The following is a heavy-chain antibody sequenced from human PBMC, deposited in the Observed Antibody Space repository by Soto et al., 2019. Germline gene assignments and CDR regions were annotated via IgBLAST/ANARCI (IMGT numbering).Heavy chain of an antibody. Sequence: GGSLRLSCAASGFTFSSYWMSWVRQAPGKGLEWVANIKQDGSEKYYVDSVKGRFTISRDNAKNSLYLQMNSLRAEDTAVYYCARDRFHRYSAAGPYYYYYGMDVWGQGTTVTVSS. D-gene: IGHD6-13*01. CDR3: ARDRFHRYSAAGPYYYYYGMDV. V-gene: IGHV3-7*05. J-gene: IGHJ6*02. CDR1: GFTFSSYW. CDR2: IKQDGSEK.